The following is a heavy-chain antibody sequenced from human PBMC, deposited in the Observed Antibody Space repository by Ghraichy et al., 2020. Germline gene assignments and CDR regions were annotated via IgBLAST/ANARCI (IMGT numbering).Heavy chain of an antibody. D-gene: IGHD2-21*01. CDR2: IKSKSDGGTT. CDR3: TTEGHSIAAYYYGMDV. CDR1: GFTFSNTW. J-gene: IGHJ6*02. V-gene: IGHV3-15*01. Sequence: GGSLRLSCAASGFTFSNTWMSWVRQAPGKGLEWVGRIKSKSDGGTTDYAAPVKGRFTISRDDSKNTLYVQMNSLKTEDTAVYYCTTEGHSIAAYYYGMDVWGQGTTVTVSS.